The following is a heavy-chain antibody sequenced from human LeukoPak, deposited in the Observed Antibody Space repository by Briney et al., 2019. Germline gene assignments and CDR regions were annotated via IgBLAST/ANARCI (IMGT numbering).Heavy chain of an antibody. D-gene: IGHD3-9*01. J-gene: IGHJ4*02. CDR3: ARHRHISTAYYPFDH. Sequence: GESLKISRQSSGYSLTDYLIDWVRQAPGKGLEWMGIIPPLHSDSRYSPSFQGQLTISADNSISTSYLQWSSLKASDTAIYYCARHRHISTAYYPFDHWGQGTLVSVSS. CDR1: GYSLTDYL. CDR2: IPPLHSDS. V-gene: IGHV5-51*01.